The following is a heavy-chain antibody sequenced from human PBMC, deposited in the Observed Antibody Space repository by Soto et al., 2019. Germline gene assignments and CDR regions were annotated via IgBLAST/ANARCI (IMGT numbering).Heavy chain of an antibody. J-gene: IGHJ5*02. CDR2: VYSTRTI. CDR3: ARDGCGRNTRAFDP. V-gene: IGHV4-4*07. D-gene: IGHD6-19*01. Sequence: SETLSLTCTVSGDFISYYSWAWIRQSAGKGLEWIGRVYSTRTIFYNPSLKSRATMSVDTSKNQFSLKLTSVNAADTAVYYCARDGCGRNTRAFDPWGQGTLVAVSS. CDR1: GDFISYYS.